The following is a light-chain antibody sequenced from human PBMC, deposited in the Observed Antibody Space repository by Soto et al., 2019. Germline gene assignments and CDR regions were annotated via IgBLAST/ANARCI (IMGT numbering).Light chain of an antibody. J-gene: IGLJ3*02. CDR3: AAWDDSLNGRV. CDR1: SSNIGSNT. V-gene: IGLV1-44*01. Sequence: QLVLTQPPSASGTPGQRVTISCSGSSSNIGSNTVNWYQQLPGTAPKLLIYSNNQRPSGVPDRFSGSKSGTSASLAISGLQSEDEADYYCAAWDDSLNGRVFGGGTK. CDR2: SNN.